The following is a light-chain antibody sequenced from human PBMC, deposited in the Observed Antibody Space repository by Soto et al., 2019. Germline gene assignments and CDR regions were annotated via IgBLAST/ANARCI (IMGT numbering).Light chain of an antibody. CDR1: QSISSY. CDR3: QQYHNYAYT. V-gene: IGKV1-39*01. J-gene: IGKJ1*01. CDR2: AAS. Sequence: DIQMTQSPSSLSASVGDRVTITCRAGQSISSYLNWYQQKPGKAPKLLIYAASSLQSGVPSRFSGSGSGTEFTLTISSLRPDDFATYYCQQYHNYAYTFGQGTKVDIK.